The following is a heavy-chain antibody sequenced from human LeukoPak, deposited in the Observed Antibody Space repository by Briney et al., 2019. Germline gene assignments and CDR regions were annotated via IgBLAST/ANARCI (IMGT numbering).Heavy chain of an antibody. V-gene: IGHV3-21*01. CDR3: ARVRGYYFDFDY. Sequence: GGSLRLSCAASGFTFSSYSMNWVRQAPGKGLEWVSSISSSSSYIYYADSVKGRFTISRDNAKNSLYLQMNSLRAEDTAVYYCARVRGYYFDFDYWGQRTLVTVSS. CDR2: ISSSSSYI. J-gene: IGHJ4*02. CDR1: GFTFSSYS. D-gene: IGHD3-22*01.